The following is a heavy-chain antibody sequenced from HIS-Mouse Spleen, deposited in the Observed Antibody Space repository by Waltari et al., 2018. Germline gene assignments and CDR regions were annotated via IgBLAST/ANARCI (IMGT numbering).Heavy chain of an antibody. CDR3: ARDSWFGELPLIDY. D-gene: IGHD3-10*01. Sequence: EVQLVESGGGLVQPGRSLGLSCAASGFTFSSSRMNWVRQAPGKGLEWVSYISSSSSTIYYADSVKGRFTISRDNAKNSLYLQMNSLRAEDTAVYYCARDSWFGELPLIDYWGQGTLVTVSS. V-gene: IGHV3-48*01. CDR1: GFTFSSSR. CDR2: ISSSSSTI. J-gene: IGHJ4*02.